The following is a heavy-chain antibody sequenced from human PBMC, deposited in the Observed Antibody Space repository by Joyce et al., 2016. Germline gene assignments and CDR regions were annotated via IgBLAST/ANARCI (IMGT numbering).Heavy chain of an antibody. V-gene: IGHV1-69*01. Sequence: QVHLVQSGAQVKKTGSSVKVSCKGSGGTFSSYAISWVRQAPGQGLEWMGGIIPMLDTPNYAQKMQGRVTISADESTNTVYMELNSLRSEDTAVYYCARGGSTYYPDFDFWGQGTLVTVSS. J-gene: IGHJ4*02. D-gene: IGHD3-22*01. CDR3: ARGGSTYYPDFDF. CDR2: IIPMLDTP. CDR1: GGTFSSYA.